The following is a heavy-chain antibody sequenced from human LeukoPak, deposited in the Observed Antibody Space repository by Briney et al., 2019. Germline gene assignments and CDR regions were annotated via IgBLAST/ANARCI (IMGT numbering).Heavy chain of an antibody. Sequence: PGGSLRLSCAASGFSFQDYTMHWVRQPPGKGLEWVSQISWSGGTTYYADSVKGRFTISRDNSRNSLYLQMNSLRTEDTALYYCAKERFGGSLDYWGQGTLLTVSS. CDR1: GFSFQDYT. D-gene: IGHD3-10*01. J-gene: IGHJ4*02. V-gene: IGHV3-43*01. CDR2: ISWSGGTT. CDR3: AKERFGGSLDY.